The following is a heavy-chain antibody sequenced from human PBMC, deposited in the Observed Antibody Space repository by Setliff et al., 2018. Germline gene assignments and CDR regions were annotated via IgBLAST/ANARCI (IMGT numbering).Heavy chain of an antibody. J-gene: IGHJ4*02. D-gene: IGHD3-3*01. Sequence: SETLSLTCTVYGGSFSDYYWGWVSQPPGKGLEWIGEINHSGSTNYIPSLKSLLTISVDTSKNQFSLKLSSVTAVDTAMYYCRFWCGYYRNDYWGQGALVTVSS. CDR3: RFWCGYYRNDY. CDR1: GGSFSDYY. V-gene: IGHV4-34*01. CDR2: INHSGST.